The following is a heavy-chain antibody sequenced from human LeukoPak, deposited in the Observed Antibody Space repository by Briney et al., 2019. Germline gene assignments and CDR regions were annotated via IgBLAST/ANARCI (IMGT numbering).Heavy chain of an antibody. CDR1: GFTVSSNY. D-gene: IGHD3-22*01. CDR2: IYSGGST. Sequence: GGSLRLSCAASGFTVSSNYMSWVRQAPGKGLEWVSVIYSGGSTYYADSVKGRFTISRDNSKNTLYLQMDSLRAEDTAVYYCARANNYYDSSGPHMDVWGKGTTVTVSS. CDR3: ARANNYYDSSGPHMDV. V-gene: IGHV3-53*01. J-gene: IGHJ6*03.